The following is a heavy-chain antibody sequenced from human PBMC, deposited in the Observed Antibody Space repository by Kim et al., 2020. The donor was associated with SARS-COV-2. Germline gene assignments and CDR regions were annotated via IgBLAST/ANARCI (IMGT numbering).Heavy chain of an antibody. D-gene: IGHD3-10*01. Sequence: GGSLRLSCAASGFTFSSYWMHWVRQAPGKGLVWVSRINSDGSSTSYADSVKGRFTISRDNAKNTLYLQMNSLRAEDTAVYYCARDPGEVLLWFGDLGGMDVWGQGTTVTVSS. CDR2: INSDGSST. V-gene: IGHV3-74*01. CDR3: ARDPGEVLLWFGDLGGMDV. J-gene: IGHJ6*02. CDR1: GFTFSSYW.